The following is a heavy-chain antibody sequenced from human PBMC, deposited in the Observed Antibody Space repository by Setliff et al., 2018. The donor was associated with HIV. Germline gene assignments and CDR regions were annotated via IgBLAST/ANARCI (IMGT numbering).Heavy chain of an antibody. CDR2: MYFRGNA. CDR3: ARVETTVRGATYGMDV. J-gene: IGHJ6*02. CDR1: GGSISSHY. Sequence: SETLSLTCTVSGGSISSHYWSWIRQAPGKGLEWIGTMYFRGNARNSPSLKSRVTISVDTSKNQLSLNLTSVTAADTAVYYCARVETTVRGATYGMDVWGQGTTGTVSS. V-gene: IGHV4-59*11. D-gene: IGHD3-10*01.